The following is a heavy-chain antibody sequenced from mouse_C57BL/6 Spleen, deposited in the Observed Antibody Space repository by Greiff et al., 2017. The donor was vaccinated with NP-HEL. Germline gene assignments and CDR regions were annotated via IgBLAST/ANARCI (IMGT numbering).Heavy chain of an antibody. Sequence: EVQLQQSGPELVKPGDSVKISCKASGYSFTGYFMNWVMQSHGKSLEWIGRINPYNGDTFYNQKFKGKATLTVDKSSSTAHMELRSLTSEDSAVYYGARGGYDAGAWFAYWGQGTLVTVSA. J-gene: IGHJ3*01. D-gene: IGHD2-2*01. CDR2: INPYNGDT. CDR1: GYSFTGYF. CDR3: ARGGYDAGAWFAY. V-gene: IGHV1-20*01.